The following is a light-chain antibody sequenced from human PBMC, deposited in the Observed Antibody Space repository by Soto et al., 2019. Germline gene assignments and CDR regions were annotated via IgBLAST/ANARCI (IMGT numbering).Light chain of an antibody. CDR3: SSFAGTNSFV. CDR2: EVS. Sequence: QSALTQPASVSGSPGQSITISCTGTSSDVGGYNYVSWYQQHPGKAPKLMIYEVSNRPSGVSNRFSGSKSGNTASLTVSGLQPDDEADYYCSSFAGTNSFVFGTGTKLTVL. J-gene: IGLJ1*01. CDR1: SSDVGGYNY. V-gene: IGLV2-14*01.